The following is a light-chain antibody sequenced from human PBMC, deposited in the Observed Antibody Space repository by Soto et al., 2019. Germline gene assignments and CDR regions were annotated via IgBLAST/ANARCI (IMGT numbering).Light chain of an antibody. CDR3: QQSFSTLLIT. Sequence: DIQMTQSPSSLSASIGDGVTITCRASQIINSYLNWYQQKPGKAPKLLISAASNLQSGVPSRFSGSGSGTDFTLTISSLQPEDFATYYCQQSFSTLLITFGQGTRLEIK. CDR1: QIINSY. V-gene: IGKV1-39*01. J-gene: IGKJ5*01. CDR2: AAS.